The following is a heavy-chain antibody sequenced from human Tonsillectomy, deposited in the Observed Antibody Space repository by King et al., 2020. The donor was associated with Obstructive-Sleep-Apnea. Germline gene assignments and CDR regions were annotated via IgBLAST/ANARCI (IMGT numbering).Heavy chain of an antibody. V-gene: IGHV3-66*01. CDR3: ARDWSGRLDY. Sequence: VQLVESGGGLVQPGGSLRLSCAASGFTVSSNYMRWVRQAPGKGLEWGSVIYSGGSTYYADSVKVGFTISRDNSKNTLYLQMNSLWDEDTAVYYCARDWSGRLDYWGQGTLVTVSS. D-gene: IGHD3-10*01. J-gene: IGHJ4*02. CDR1: GFTVSSNY. CDR2: IYSGGST.